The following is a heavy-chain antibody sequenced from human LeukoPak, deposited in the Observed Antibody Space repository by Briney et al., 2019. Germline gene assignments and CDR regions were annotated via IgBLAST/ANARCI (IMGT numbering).Heavy chain of an antibody. CDR3: ARGAGYNYPYYFDY. V-gene: IGHV3-53*01. CDR2: IYGGGNI. J-gene: IGHJ4*02. Sequence: GGSLRLSCEASGFTFSNYWMTWVRQAPGKGLEWVSVIYGGGNIYYADSVKGRFTISRDDSKNTLYLQMNSLRAEDTAVYYCARGAGYNYPYYFDYWGQGTLVTVSS. D-gene: IGHD5-24*01. CDR1: GFTFSNYW.